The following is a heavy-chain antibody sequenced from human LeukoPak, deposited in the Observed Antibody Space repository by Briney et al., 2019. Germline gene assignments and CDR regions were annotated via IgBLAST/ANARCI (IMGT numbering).Heavy chain of an antibody. J-gene: IGHJ2*01. CDR3: ARVFGELLSYWYFDL. CDR2: IYYSGST. V-gene: IGHV4-31*03. CDR1: GGSISSGGYY. D-gene: IGHD3-10*02. Sequence: PSETLSLTCTVSGGSISSGGYYWSWIRQHPGKGLEWIGYIYYSGSTYYNPSLKSRVTISVDTSKNQFSLKLSSVTAADTAVYYCARVFGELLSYWYFDLWGRGTLVTVSS.